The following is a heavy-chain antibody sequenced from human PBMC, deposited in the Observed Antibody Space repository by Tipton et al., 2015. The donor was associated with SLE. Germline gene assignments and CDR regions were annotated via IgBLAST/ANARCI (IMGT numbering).Heavy chain of an antibody. CDR3: ARGGILTGYYFYFDY. J-gene: IGHJ4*02. D-gene: IGHD3-9*01. CDR2: IYYSGST. V-gene: IGHV4-59*08. CDR1: GGSISSYY. Sequence: LRLSCTVSGGSISSYYWSWIRQPPGKGLEWIGYIYYSGSTNYNPSLKSRVTISIHTSKNQFSLKLSSVTAADTAVYYCARGGILTGYYFYFDYWGQGTLVTVSS.